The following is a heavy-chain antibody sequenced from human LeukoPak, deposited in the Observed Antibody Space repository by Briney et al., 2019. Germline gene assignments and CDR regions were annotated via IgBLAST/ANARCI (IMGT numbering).Heavy chain of an antibody. CDR2: VSAYNGNT. D-gene: IGHD1-26*01. CDR1: GYTFTIYG. V-gene: IGHV1-18*01. CDR3: AGDLFDSGNPVDY. J-gene: IGHJ4*02. Sequence: SVKLSCKASGYTFTIYGVSWVRRAPGQALEGMVWVSAYNGNTNYAQKLQGRVTMTTDTSTSTAYMELRSLRSDDTAVYYCAGDLFDSGNPVDYWGQGTLVTVSS.